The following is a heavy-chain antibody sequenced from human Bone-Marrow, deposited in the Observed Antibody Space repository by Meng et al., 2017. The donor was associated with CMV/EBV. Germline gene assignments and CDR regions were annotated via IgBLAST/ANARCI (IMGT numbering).Heavy chain of an antibody. Sequence: SETLSLTCTVSGASISSYYWSWIRQPPGKGLEWIGYIYYSGSTNYNPSLKSRVTISVDTSKNQFSLKLSSVTAADTAVYYCASSNYYDSSSYSLFDAFDIWGQGTMVTVSS. CDR1: GASISSYY. CDR3: ASSNYYDSSSYSLFDAFDI. V-gene: IGHV4-59*01. J-gene: IGHJ3*02. D-gene: IGHD3-22*01. CDR2: IYYSGST.